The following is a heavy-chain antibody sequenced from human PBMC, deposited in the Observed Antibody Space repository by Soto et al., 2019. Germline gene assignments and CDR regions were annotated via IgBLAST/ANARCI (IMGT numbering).Heavy chain of an antibody. Sequence: GSLRLSCAASGFTFSSYEMNWVRQAPGKGLEWVSYISSSGSTIYYADSVKGRFTISRDNAKNSLYLQMNSLRAEDTAVYYCARDYPPYYDILTGYYSPLPDGMDVWGQGTTVTVSS. D-gene: IGHD3-9*01. CDR3: ARDYPPYYDILTGYYSPLPDGMDV. V-gene: IGHV3-48*03. J-gene: IGHJ6*02. CDR1: GFTFSSYE. CDR2: ISSSGSTI.